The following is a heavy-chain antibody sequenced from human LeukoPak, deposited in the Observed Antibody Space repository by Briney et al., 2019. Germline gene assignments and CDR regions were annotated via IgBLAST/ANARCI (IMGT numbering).Heavy chain of an antibody. J-gene: IGHJ4*02. CDR3: ARDLAGGGLGY. Sequence: GGSLSLSCASPGFIFRVSVMHWVRQAPAKGLEYVSVISSNGGSTRYANSVKGRFTIARDNSKNKMYLQRGSLRAEDMAVYYCARDLAGGGLGYWGQGTLVTVSS. CDR1: GFIFRVSV. V-gene: IGHV3-64*01. D-gene: IGHD2-15*01. CDR2: ISSNGGST.